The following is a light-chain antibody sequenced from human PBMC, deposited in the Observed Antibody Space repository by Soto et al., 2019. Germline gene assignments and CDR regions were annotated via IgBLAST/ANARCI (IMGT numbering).Light chain of an antibody. J-gene: IGKJ4*01. V-gene: IGKV1-5*03. CDR2: KAS. CDR1: QTISTW. Sequence: DIQMTQSLSTLSASVGDRVTITCRASQTISTWLAWYQQKPGKAPKLLIYKASALESGVPSRFSGSGSGAEFTLTISSLQPDDFATYYCQQYNNYPLTFGGGTKVEIK. CDR3: QQYNNYPLT.